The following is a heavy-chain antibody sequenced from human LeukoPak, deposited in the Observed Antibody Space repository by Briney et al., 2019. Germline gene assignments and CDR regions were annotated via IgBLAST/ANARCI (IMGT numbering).Heavy chain of an antibody. J-gene: IGHJ4*02. Sequence: SQTLSLTCTVSGGSISSGGYYWSWIRQHPGKGLEWIGYIYYSGSTHYNPSLKSRVTISVDTSKNQFSLKLSSVTAADTAVYYCARTSRLTMVRGVGRPFDYWGQGTLVTVSS. V-gene: IGHV4-31*03. D-gene: IGHD3-10*01. CDR1: GGSISSGGYY. CDR2: IYYSGST. CDR3: ARTSRLTMVRGVGRPFDY.